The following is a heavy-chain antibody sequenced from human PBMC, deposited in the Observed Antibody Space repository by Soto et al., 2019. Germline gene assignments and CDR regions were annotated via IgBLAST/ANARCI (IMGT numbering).Heavy chain of an antibody. CDR2: TYYTSKWYN. D-gene: IGHD4-4*01. Sequence: PSXSLSLTCAISGDSVSSNSAAWNWIRQSPSRGIEWLGRTYYTSKWYNDYAVSVKSRITINPDTSKNQFSLQLNSVTPEDTAVYYCARSPYSAVRAFDIWGQGTMVTVSS. J-gene: IGHJ3*02. V-gene: IGHV6-1*01. CDR1: GDSVSSNSAA. CDR3: ARSPYSAVRAFDI.